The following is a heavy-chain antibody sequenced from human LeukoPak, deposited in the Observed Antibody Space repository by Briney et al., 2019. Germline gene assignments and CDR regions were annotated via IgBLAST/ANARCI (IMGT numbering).Heavy chain of an antibody. J-gene: IGHJ5*02. D-gene: IGHD6-25*01. Sequence: PGGSLRLSCAASGFTFRSYAMSWVRQAPGKGVEWVSAISGSGGSTYYADSVKGRFTIYRDNSKNTVYVQMNSLRPEDTAVYYCAKDIRRAARANWFDPWGQGTLVTVSS. CDR1: GFTFRSYA. CDR2: ISGSGGST. CDR3: AKDIRRAARANWFDP. V-gene: IGHV3-23*01.